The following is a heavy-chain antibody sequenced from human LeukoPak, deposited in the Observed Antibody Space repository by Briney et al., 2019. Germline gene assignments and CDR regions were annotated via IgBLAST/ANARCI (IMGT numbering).Heavy chain of an antibody. CDR1: GGSFSGYY. CDR3: ARWDYGDYYFDY. J-gene: IGHJ4*02. Sequence: PSETLSLTCAVYGGSFSGYYWSWIRQPPGKGLEWIGEINHSGSTNYNPSLKSRVTISVDTSKNQFSLKLSSVTAADTAVYYCARWDYGDYYFDYWGQGTLVTVSS. V-gene: IGHV4-34*01. D-gene: IGHD4-17*01. CDR2: INHSGST.